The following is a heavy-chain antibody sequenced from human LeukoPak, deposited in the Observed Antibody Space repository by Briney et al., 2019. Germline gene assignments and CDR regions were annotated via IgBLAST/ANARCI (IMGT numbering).Heavy chain of an antibody. Sequence: SVKVSCKASGGTFSSYAISWVRQAPGQGLEWMGGIIPIFGTANYAQKFQGRVTITADESTSTAYMELSSLRSEDTAVYYCARDGCSSTSCYHDAFDIWGQGTMVTVSS. V-gene: IGHV1-69*13. J-gene: IGHJ3*02. D-gene: IGHD2-2*01. CDR2: IIPIFGTA. CDR1: GGTFSSYA. CDR3: ARDGCSSTSCYHDAFDI.